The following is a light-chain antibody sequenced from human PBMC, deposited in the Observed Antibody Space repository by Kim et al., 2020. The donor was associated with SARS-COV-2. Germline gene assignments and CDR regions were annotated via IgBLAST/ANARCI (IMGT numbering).Light chain of an antibody. Sequence: GQRVTISCSGRTSNIGENTVNWYQQFPGTAPELLIFSNNQRPSGVPDRFSGYKSGTSASLAITGLHSEDEADYYCAAWDDSLNALVFGGGTQLTVL. V-gene: IGLV1-44*01. J-gene: IGLJ3*02. CDR1: TSNIGENT. CDR3: AAWDDSLNALV. CDR2: SNN.